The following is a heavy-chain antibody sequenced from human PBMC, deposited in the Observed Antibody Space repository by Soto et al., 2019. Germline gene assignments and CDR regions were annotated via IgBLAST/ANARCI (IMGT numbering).Heavy chain of an antibody. CDR3: AKSGWLQLRGYFDY. J-gene: IGHJ4*02. CDR1: GFTFSSYG. V-gene: IGHV3-30*18. CDR2: ISYDGSNK. Sequence: PXGSLRLSCAASGFTFSSYGIHWVRQAPGKGLEWVAVISYDGSNKYYADSVKGRFTISRDNSKNTLYLQMNSLRAEDTAVYYCAKSGWLQLRGYFDYWGQGTLVTVSS. D-gene: IGHD5-12*01.